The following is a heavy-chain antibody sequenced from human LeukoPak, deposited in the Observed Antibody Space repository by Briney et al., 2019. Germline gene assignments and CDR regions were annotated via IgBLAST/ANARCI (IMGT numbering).Heavy chain of an antibody. CDR1: GYPFTGHY. J-gene: IGHJ5*02. Sequence: ASVKVSCKASGYPFTGHYIHWVRQAPGQGLEYLGWINPNSGGTRFVQKFQGRVTMTTDTSISTAYMELSRLRSDDTAVYYCGRGIQSFDPWGQGTLVTVSS. CDR2: INPNSGGT. V-gene: IGHV1-2*02. CDR3: GRGIQSFDP.